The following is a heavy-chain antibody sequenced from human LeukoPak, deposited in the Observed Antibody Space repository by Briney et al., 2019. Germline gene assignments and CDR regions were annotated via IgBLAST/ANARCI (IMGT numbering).Heavy chain of an antibody. Sequence: PGGSLRLSCAASGFTFSSYGMHWVRQAPGKGLEWVAFIRYDGSNKYYADSVKGRFTISRDNSKNTLYLQMNSLRAEDTAVYYCAKDLGHCSSTSCYIRPTAPGYWGQGTLVTVSS. CDR3: AKDLGHCSSTSCYIRPTAPGY. J-gene: IGHJ4*02. V-gene: IGHV3-30*02. CDR1: GFTFSSYG. D-gene: IGHD2-2*02. CDR2: IRYDGSNK.